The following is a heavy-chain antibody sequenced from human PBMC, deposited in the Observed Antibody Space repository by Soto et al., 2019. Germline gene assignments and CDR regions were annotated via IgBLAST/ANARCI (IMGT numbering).Heavy chain of an antibody. Sequence: XSVKVSCNASGYTFTSYGVIWVRQAPGQGLEWMGWISAYNGNTNYAQKLQGRVTMTTDTSTSTAYMELRSLRSDDTAVYYCARVGYYDSSGYCDYWGQGTLVTV. CDR2: ISAYNGNT. D-gene: IGHD3-22*01. CDR1: GYTFTSYG. CDR3: ARVGYYDSSGYCDY. J-gene: IGHJ4*02. V-gene: IGHV1-18*01.